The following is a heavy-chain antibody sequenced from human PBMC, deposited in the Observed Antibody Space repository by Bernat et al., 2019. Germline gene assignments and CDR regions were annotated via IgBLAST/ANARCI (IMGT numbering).Heavy chain of an antibody. D-gene: IGHD3-10*01. V-gene: IGHV4-61*02. CDR3: ASGVSYYYGSGSYYYYGMDV. CDR1: GGSISSGSYY. J-gene: IGHJ6*02. Sequence: QVQLQESGPGLVKPSQTLSLTCTVSGGSISSGSYYWSWIRQPAGKGLEWIGRIYTSGSTHYNPSLKSRVTISVDTSKNQFSLKLSSVTAADTAVYYCASGVSYYYGSGSYYYYGMDVWGQVTTVTVSS. CDR2: IYTSGST.